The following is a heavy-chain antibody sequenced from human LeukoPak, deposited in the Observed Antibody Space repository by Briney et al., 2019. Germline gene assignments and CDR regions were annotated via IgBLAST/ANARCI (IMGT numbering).Heavy chain of an antibody. V-gene: IGHV3-7*05. Sequence: PGGSLRLSCAASGFTFSAFWMSWVRQAPGKGLEWVANIKQDESEKYYVDSVRGRFTISRDNGKNSLYLQMNSLRVEDTAVYYCARGRRVIGYWGQGTLVPVSS. J-gene: IGHJ4*02. CDR2: IKQDESEK. D-gene: IGHD2/OR15-2a*01. CDR3: ARGRRVIGY. CDR1: GFTFSAFW.